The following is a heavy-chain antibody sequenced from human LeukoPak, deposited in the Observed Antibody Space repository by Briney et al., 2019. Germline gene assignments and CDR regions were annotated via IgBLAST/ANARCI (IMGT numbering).Heavy chain of an antibody. D-gene: IGHD5-24*01. CDR1: GGTFISYA. CDR2: IIPILGIA. J-gene: IGHJ4*02. V-gene: IGHV1-69*04. CDR3: ARDGEMATTPFDY. Sequence: SVKVSCKASGGTFISYAISWVRQAPGQGLEWMGRIIPILGIANYGQKFQGRVTITADKSTSTAYMELSSLSSEDTAVYYCARDGEMATTPFDYWGQGTLVTVSS.